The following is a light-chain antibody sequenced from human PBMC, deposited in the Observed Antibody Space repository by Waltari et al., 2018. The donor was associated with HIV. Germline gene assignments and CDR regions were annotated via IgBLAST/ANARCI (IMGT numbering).Light chain of an antibody. J-gene: IGLJ2*01. CDR3: SSYTSSDTVV. CDR2: EVS. V-gene: IGLV2-14*01. Sequence: QSALTQPASVSGSPGQSITISCTGTSSDVGGYNYVSWYQQHPGEAPRLMIYEVSNRPSGLSNRFSGSKSGNTASLTISGLQAEDESNYYCSSYTSSDTVVFGGGTKLTVL. CDR1: SSDVGGYNY.